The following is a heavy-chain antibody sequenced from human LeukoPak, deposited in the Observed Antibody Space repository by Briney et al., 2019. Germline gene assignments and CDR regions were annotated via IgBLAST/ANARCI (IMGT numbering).Heavy chain of an antibody. J-gene: IGHJ4*02. D-gene: IGHD1-26*01. Sequence: TGGSLRLSCAASGFTFDDYAMHWVRQAPGKGLEWVSLISGDGGSTYYADSVKGRFTISRDNAKNILSLQMNSLRAEDTAVYYCVRDRVGPDYWGQGTLVTVSS. CDR1: GFTFDDYA. CDR3: VRDRVGPDY. CDR2: ISGDGGST. V-gene: IGHV3-43*02.